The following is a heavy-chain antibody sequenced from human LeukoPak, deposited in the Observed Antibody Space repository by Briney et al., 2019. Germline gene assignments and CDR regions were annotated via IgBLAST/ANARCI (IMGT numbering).Heavy chain of an antibody. CDR1: GYTFTSYD. V-gene: IGHV1-8*01. J-gene: IGHJ6*02. CDR3: ARDTSGSYGMDV. Sequence: ASVKVSCKASGYTFTSYDINWVRQATGQGLEWMGWMNPNSGNTGYAQKFQGRVTMTRNTSISTAYMELSSLRSEDTAVYYCARDTSGSYGMDVWGQGTTVTVSS. CDR2: MNPNSGNT. D-gene: IGHD1-26*01.